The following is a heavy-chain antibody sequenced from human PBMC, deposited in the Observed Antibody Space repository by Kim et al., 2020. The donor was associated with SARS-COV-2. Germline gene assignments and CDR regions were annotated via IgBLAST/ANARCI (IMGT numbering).Heavy chain of an antibody. J-gene: IGHJ6*01. CDR2: ISYDGSNK. V-gene: IGHV3-33*05. Sequence: GGSLRLSCAASGFTFSSYGMHWVRQAPGKGLEWVAVISYDGSNKYYADSVKGRFTISRDNSKNTLYLQMNSLRAEDTAVYYCAREDLERDYYYYGMDVWG. CDR1: GFTFSSYG. CDR3: AREDLERDYYYYGMDV. D-gene: IGHD1-1*01.